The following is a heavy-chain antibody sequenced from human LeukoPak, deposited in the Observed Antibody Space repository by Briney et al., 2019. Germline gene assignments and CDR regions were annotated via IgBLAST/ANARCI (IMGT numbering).Heavy chain of an antibody. CDR1: GFTFSSYG. CDR3: AKDLGDDYGRNNEMTLDS. D-gene: IGHD4-23*01. J-gene: IGHJ4*02. V-gene: IGHV3-33*05. Sequence: GGSLRLSCAASGFTFSSYGMHWVRQAPGKGLAWVAVVSFDGNKKYYADSVKGRFTVSRDNSKSTVYLQMNNLRPGDTAVYYCAKDLGDDYGRNNEMTLDSWGQGILVTVSS. CDR2: VSFDGNKK.